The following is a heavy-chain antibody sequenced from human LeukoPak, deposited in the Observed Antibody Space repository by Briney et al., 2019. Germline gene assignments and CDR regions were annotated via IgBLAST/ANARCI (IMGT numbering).Heavy chain of an antibody. CDR2: IYPSDSDT. Sequence: PGESLKISCKGSGYRFTSYWITCVRQMPGKGLEWMGIIYPSDSDTTYSPSFQGQVTISADKSISTAYLQWNSLKASDTAMYYCARQTTSTTYDSWGQGTLVTVSS. CDR3: ARQTTSTTYDS. V-gene: IGHV5-51*01. D-gene: IGHD4-11*01. J-gene: IGHJ4*02. CDR1: GYRFTSYW.